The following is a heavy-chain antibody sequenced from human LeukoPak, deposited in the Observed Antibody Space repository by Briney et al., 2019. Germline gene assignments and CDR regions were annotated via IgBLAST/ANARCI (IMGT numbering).Heavy chain of an antibody. D-gene: IGHD3-22*01. CDR2: IYSGGST. CDR3: ARRLTYYYDSSGYYYVGSEGDAFDI. J-gene: IGHJ3*02. Sequence: QAGGSLRLSCAASGFTVSSNYMSWVRQAPGKGLEWVSVIYSGGSTYYADSVKGRFTISRDNSKNTLYLQMNNLRAEDTAVYYCARRLTYYYDSSGYYYVGSEGDAFDIWGQGTMVTVSS. V-gene: IGHV3-66*01. CDR1: GFTVSSNY.